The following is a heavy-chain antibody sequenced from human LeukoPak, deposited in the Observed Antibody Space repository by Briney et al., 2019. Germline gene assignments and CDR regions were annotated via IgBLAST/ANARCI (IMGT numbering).Heavy chain of an antibody. J-gene: IGHJ4*02. Sequence: SETLSLTCTVSGDSISSSSYYWGWIRQPPGKGLEWIGSIYHSGSTYYNPSLKSRVTISVDTSKNQFSLKLSSVTAADTAVYYCARVGIEMATLSGDFDYWGQGTLVTVSS. CDR1: GDSISSSSYY. V-gene: IGHV4-39*07. CDR2: IYHSGST. D-gene: IGHD5-24*01. CDR3: ARVGIEMATLSGDFDY.